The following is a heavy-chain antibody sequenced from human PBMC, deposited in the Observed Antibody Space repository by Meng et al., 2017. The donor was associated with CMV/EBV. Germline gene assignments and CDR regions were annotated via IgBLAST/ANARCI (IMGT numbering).Heavy chain of an antibody. V-gene: IGHV1-2*02. CDR2: INPNSGGT. Sequence: YTFTGYYMRWVRRDPGQGLEWMGWINPNSGGTNYAQKFQGRVTMTRDTSISTAYMELSRLRSDDTAVYYCARSGLRFLEWSHHWFDPWGQGTLVTVSS. CDR1: YTFTGYY. D-gene: IGHD3-3*01. J-gene: IGHJ5*02. CDR3: ARSGLRFLEWSHHWFDP.